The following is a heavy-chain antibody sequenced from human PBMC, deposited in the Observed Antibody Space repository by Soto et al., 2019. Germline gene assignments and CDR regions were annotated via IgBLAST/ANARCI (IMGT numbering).Heavy chain of an antibody. CDR3: ASLNYYDSSGYLN. CDR1: GGSISSGDYY. CDR2: IYYSGST. J-gene: IGHJ4*02. V-gene: IGHV4-30-4*01. D-gene: IGHD3-22*01. Sequence: SETLSLTCTVSGGSISSGDYYWSWMRQPPGKGLEWIGYIYYSGSTYYNPSLKSRVTISVDTSKNQFSLKLSSVTAADTAVYYCASLNYYDSSGYLNWGQGTLVTVSS.